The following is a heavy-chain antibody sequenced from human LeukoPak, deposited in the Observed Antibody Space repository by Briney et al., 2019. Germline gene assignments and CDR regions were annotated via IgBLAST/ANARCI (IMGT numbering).Heavy chain of an antibody. CDR1: GDSISGYY. J-gene: IGHJ6*02. CDR3: ARDRDGMGV. CDR2: IYTSGST. V-gene: IGHV4-4*07. Sequence: PSETLPLTCSVSGDSISGYYWSWIRQPAGKGLEWIGRIYTSGSTDYNPSLKSRVTISVDKSKNQFSLKLGSVTAADTAVYFCARDRDGMGVWGQGTTVTVSS.